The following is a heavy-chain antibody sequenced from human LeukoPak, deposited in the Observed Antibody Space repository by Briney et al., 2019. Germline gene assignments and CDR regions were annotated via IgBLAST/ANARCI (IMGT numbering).Heavy chain of an antibody. CDR1: GFAFSSYW. D-gene: IGHD1-1*01. CDR3: ARGVPTGIDYFDS. CDR2: INQDGSDK. Sequence: GGSLRLSCAASGFAFSSYWMTWVRQAPGKGLEWVANINQDGSDKYCVDSVKGRFTISRDNAKNSLYLQMNSLRAEDTAVYYCARGVPTGIDYFDSWGQGALVTVSS. J-gene: IGHJ4*02. V-gene: IGHV3-7*01.